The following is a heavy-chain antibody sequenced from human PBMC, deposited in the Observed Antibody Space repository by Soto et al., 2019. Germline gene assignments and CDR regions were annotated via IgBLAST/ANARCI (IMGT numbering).Heavy chain of an antibody. V-gene: IGHV2-5*02. J-gene: IGHJ6*02. CDR1: GFSLSTSGVG. Sequence: QITLKESGPTLVKPTQTLTLTCTFSGFSLSTSGVGVAWIRQPPGEALEWLALIYWDADKRYRPSLESRLTITRNTCKNQVVLTMTTMHSVDTPTYYSAYLAFSGGSCNFISFSGLGRWGRETTVSVTS. CDR3: AYLAFSGGSCNFISFSGLGR. CDR2: IYWDADK. D-gene: IGHD2-15*01.